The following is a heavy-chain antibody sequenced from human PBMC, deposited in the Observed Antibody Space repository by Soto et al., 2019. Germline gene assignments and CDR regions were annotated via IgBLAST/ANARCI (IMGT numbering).Heavy chain of an antibody. Sequence: GGSLRLSCASSGLDLSSYSMNLVRTAPGKGLEWVSSISSSSSYIYYADSVKGRFTISRDNAKNSLYLQMNSLRAEDTAVYYCARDHDYGGWFDPWGQGNLVTVSA. V-gene: IGHV3-21*01. D-gene: IGHD4-17*01. CDR1: GLDLSSYS. J-gene: IGHJ5*02. CDR3: ARDHDYGGWFDP. CDR2: ISSSSSYI.